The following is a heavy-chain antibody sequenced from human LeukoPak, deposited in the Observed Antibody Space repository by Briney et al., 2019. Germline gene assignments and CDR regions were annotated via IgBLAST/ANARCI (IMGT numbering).Heavy chain of an antibody. CDR1: GGSIGSGGYY. D-gene: IGHD3-10*01. V-gene: IGHV4-31*03. CDR2: IYDSGST. J-gene: IGHJ5*02. Sequence: PSETLSLTCTVSGGSIGSGGYYWSWIRQLPGKGLEWIGYIYDSGSTYFHPSLKSRLTISLDTSKDQFSLRLTSVTAADTAVYYCASSPSGTWFDPWGQGTLVTVSS. CDR3: ASSPSGTWFDP.